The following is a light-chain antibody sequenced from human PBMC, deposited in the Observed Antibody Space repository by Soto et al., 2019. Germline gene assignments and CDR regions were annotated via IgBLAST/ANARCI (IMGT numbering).Light chain of an antibody. V-gene: IGKV1-13*02. CDR1: QGISSG. Sequence: AIQLTQSPSSLSASVGDRVTITCRASQGISSGVAWYQQKPGRAPDLLIYDASSLQSGVPSRFSDSGSGTDFTLTIRSMQPEDFETYYCQPFSAYPNTFGQGTRLEIK. CDR3: QPFSAYPNT. CDR2: DAS. J-gene: IGKJ5*01.